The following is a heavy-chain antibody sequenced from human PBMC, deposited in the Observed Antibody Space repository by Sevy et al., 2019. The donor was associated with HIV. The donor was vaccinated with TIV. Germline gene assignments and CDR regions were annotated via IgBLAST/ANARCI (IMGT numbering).Heavy chain of an antibody. CDR2: ISYDGSNK. D-gene: IGHD6-13*01. CDR3: ARADSSSWRDFYYYYGMDV. J-gene: IGHJ6*02. CDR1: GFTFSSYA. V-gene: IGHV3-30-3*01. Sequence: GGSLRLSCAASGFTFSSYAMHWVRQAPGKGLEWVAVISYDGSNKYYADSVKGRFTISRDNSKNTLYLQMNSLRAEDTAVYYCARADSSSWRDFYYYYGMDVWGQRTTVTVSS.